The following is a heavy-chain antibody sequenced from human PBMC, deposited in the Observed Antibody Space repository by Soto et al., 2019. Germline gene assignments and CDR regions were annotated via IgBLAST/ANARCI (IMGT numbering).Heavy chain of an antibody. D-gene: IGHD6-19*01. Sequence: GGSLRLSCAASGFTFSSYAMSWVRQAPGKGLEWVSGISGTGGSTYYADSVKGRFTISRDNSKNTLYLQMSRLRAEDTAVYYCSKARGAVAGTDYFFYHWGQGTLVTVSS. V-gene: IGHV3-23*01. CDR1: GFTFSSYA. CDR3: SKARGAVAGTDYFFYH. J-gene: IGHJ4*02. CDR2: ISGTGGST.